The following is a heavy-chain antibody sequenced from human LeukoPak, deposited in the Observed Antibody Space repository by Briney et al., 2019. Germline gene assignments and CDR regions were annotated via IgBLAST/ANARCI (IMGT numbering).Heavy chain of an antibody. V-gene: IGHV3-23*01. CDR1: GFTFSIYA. CDR2: IRGASGAT. J-gene: IGHJ3*01. CDR3: ARDPNGDYIGAFDF. Sequence: GGSLRLSCAASGFTFSIYAMHWVRQAPGKGLEWVSSIRGASGATNYADSVQGRFTISRDNSKSTLYLHMNSLRAEDTATYFCARDPNGDYIGAFDFWGQGTLVTVSS. D-gene: IGHD4-17*01.